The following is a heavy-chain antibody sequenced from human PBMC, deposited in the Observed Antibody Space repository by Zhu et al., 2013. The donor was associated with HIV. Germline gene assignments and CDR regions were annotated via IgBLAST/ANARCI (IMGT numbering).Heavy chain of an antibody. CDR3: ARGGLVVRLPYYYYYNGR. Sequence: QVQLVQSGAEVKKSGSSVKVSCKASGGTFSTYSISWVRQAPGQGLEWMGWINPNSGGTNYAQKFQGRVTMTRDTSISTAYMELSRLRSDDTAVYYCARGGLVVRLPYYYYYNGRLGKGTTGHRLL. V-gene: IGHV1-2*02. CDR1: GGTFSTYS. D-gene: IGHD2-15*01. J-gene: IGHJ6*03. CDR2: INPNSGGT.